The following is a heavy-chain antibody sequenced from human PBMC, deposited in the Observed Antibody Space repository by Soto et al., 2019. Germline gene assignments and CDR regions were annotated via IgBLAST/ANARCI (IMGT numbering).Heavy chain of an antibody. J-gene: IGHJ4*02. V-gene: IGHV1-8*02. CDR1: GYTFTDYD. CDR3: ARNLYNTGDFDH. Sequence: QVQLMQSGAEVRKPGASVKVSCKASGYTFTDYDINWVRQATGQGLEWLGWMTPNSGNTGYAQKFQGRVTMTRDTSRSTAYLELSSLTSADTAVYYCARNLYNTGDFDHWGQGTLVTVSS. CDR2: MTPNSGNT. D-gene: IGHD3-16*01.